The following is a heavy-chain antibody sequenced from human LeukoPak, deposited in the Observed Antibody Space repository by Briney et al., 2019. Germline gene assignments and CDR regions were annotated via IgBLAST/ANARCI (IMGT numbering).Heavy chain of an antibody. V-gene: IGHV3-21*01. J-gene: IGHJ4*02. CDR1: RFTFSSYS. D-gene: IGHD3-9*01. CDR3: ARDRAARYFDWSNPDY. Sequence: PGGSLRLSCAASRFTFSSYSMNWVRQAPGKGLEWISSISSSSSSYIYYADSVKGRFTISRDNAKNSLYLQMNSLRAEDTAVYYCARDRAARYFDWSNPDYWGQGTLVTVSS. CDR2: ISSSSSSYI.